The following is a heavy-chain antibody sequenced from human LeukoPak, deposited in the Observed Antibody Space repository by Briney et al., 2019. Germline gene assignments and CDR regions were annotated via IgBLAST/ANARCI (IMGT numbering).Heavy chain of an antibody. Sequence: SETLSLTCAVYGGSFSGYYWSWIRQPPGKGLERIGEINHSGSTNYNPSLKSRVTISVDTSKNQFSLKLSSVTAADTAVYYCARAPLYYYDSTGPRPHRPFDPWGQGTLVTVSS. J-gene: IGHJ5*02. CDR1: GGSFSGYY. CDR3: ARAPLYYYDSTGPRPHRPFDP. D-gene: IGHD3-22*01. CDR2: INHSGST. V-gene: IGHV4-34*01.